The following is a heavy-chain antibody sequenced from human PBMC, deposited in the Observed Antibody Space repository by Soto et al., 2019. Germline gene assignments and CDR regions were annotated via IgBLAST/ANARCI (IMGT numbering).Heavy chain of an antibody. CDR2: ISAYNGNT. CDR1: GYTFTSYG. D-gene: IGHD2-2*01. Sequence: QVQLVQSGAEVKKPGASVKVSCKASGYTFTSYGISWVRQAPGQGLEWMGWISAYNGNTNYAQKLQGRVTMTTDTSTSKAYMELRTLRSADTAVYYCGKVHGSSTGGYDYYGGQEPWSPSPQ. CDR3: GKVHGSSTGGYDYY. J-gene: IGHJ4*01. V-gene: IGHV1-18*01.